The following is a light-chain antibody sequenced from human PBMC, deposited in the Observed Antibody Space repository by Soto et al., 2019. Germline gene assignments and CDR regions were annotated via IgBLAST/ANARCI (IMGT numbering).Light chain of an antibody. CDR1: QSVSSY. Sequence: EIVLTQSRATLSLSPGERATLSCRASQSVSSYLACYQQKPGQAPRLLIYDASNRATGIPARFSGSRGATDFTLTISSLEPEDFAVYYCQQRSNWPPIAFGQGTRLEIK. V-gene: IGKV3-11*01. CDR2: DAS. J-gene: IGKJ5*01. CDR3: QQRSNWPPIA.